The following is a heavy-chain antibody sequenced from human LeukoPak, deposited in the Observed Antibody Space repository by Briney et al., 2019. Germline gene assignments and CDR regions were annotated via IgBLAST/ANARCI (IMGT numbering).Heavy chain of an antibody. CDR3: ASAQRITMVRGVIHSWYFDL. CDR1: GGSISSSNW. CDR2: IYHSGST. V-gene: IGHV4-4*02. J-gene: IGHJ2*01. D-gene: IGHD3-10*01. Sequence: SGTLSLTCAVSGGSISSSNWWSWVRQPPGKGLEWIGEIYHSGSTNYNPSLKGRVTISVDKSKNQFSLKLSSVTAADTAVYYCASAQRITMVRGVIHSWYFDLWGRGTLVTVSS.